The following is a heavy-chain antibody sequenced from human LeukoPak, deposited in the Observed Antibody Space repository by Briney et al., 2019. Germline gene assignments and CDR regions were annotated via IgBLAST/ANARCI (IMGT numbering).Heavy chain of an antibody. Sequence: GASVKVSCKASGYTFTSYGISWVRQAPGQGLECMGWINPYNGNRNYAQKFQGRVTMTTATSTSTAYMELRSMRSDDTAVYYCAREIYGRFDYWGQGALVTVSS. J-gene: IGHJ4*02. CDR1: GYTFTSYG. CDR3: AREIYGRFDY. V-gene: IGHV1-18*01. CDR2: INPYNGNR. D-gene: IGHD4-17*01.